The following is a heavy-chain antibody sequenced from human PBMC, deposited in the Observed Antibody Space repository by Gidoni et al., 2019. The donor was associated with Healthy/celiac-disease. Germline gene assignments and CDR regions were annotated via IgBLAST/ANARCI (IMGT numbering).Heavy chain of an antibody. CDR3: ARDAEAYYDSSGYYPSYFDY. CDR2: ISSSSSYI. J-gene: IGHJ4*02. Sequence: EVQRVESGGGLVKTGGSLSLTCAAAGFTFRSYSMNWVRQAPGKGLEWVSSISSSSSYIYYADSVKGRFTISRDNAKNSLYLQMNSLRAEDTAVYYCARDAEAYYDSSGYYPSYFDYWGQGTLVTVSS. D-gene: IGHD3-22*01. V-gene: IGHV3-21*01. CDR1: GFTFRSYS.